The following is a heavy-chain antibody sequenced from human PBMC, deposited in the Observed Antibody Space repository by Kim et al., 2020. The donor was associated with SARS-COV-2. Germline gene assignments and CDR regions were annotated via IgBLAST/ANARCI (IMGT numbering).Heavy chain of an antibody. Sequence: ASVKVSCKASGYTFTSYDINWVRQATGQGLEWMGWMNPNSGNTGYAQKFQGRVTMTRNTSISTAYMELSSLRSEDTAVYYCAGTTVVTWGFDYWGQGTLVTVSS. CDR2: MNPNSGNT. J-gene: IGHJ4*02. D-gene: IGHD2-21*02. V-gene: IGHV1-8*01. CDR1: GYTFTSYD. CDR3: AGTTVVTWGFDY.